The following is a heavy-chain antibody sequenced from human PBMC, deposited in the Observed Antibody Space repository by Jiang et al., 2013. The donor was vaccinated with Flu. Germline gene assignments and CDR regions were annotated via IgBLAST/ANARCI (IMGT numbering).Heavy chain of an antibody. J-gene: IGHJ4*02. Sequence: SGAEVKKPGESLKISCKTSGYSFTTYWIGWVRQMPGKGLEWMGIIYPGDSDIRYSPSFQGQVTISVDKSINTAYLQWSRLKASDTAKYYCARSDVSYGFNSWGQGTLVTVSS. V-gene: IGHV5-51*03. CDR2: IYPGDSDI. CDR3: ARSDVSYGFNS. D-gene: IGHD3-10*01. CDR1: GYSFTTYW.